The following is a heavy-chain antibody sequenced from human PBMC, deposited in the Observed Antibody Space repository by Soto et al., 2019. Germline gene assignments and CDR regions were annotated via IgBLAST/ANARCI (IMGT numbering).Heavy chain of an antibody. CDR3: ARDSSGWSTYFDY. CDR2: ISTYTGNT. D-gene: IGHD6-19*01. V-gene: IGHV1-18*01. CDR1: GYTFTSYG. Sequence: QVQLVQSGAEVKTPGASVKVSCKASGYTFTSYGISWVRQAPGQGLEWMGWISTYTGNTNYAQKLQGRVTMTTDTSTRTAYMELRSLRSGATAVYYFARDSSGWSTYFDYWGQGTLVTVSS. J-gene: IGHJ4*02.